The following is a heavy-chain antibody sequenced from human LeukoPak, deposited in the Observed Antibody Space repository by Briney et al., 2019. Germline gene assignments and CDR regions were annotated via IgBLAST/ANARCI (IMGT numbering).Heavy chain of an antibody. CDR3: ARHPRDDQSGGFDS. CDR1: GGSVTSSGYY. CDR2: IYYSGST. V-gene: IGHV4-61*08. D-gene: IGHD5-24*01. Sequence: KTSETLSLTCTVSGGSVTSSGYYWSWVRQPPGKGLEYIGYIYYSGSTNYNPSLKSRVTISVDTSKNQFSLKLRSVTAADTAVYYCARHPRDDQSGGFDSWGQGTLVIVSS. J-gene: IGHJ4*02.